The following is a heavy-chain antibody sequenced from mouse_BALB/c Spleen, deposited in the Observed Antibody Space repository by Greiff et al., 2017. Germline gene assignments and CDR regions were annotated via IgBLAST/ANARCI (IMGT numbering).Heavy chain of an antibody. CDR2: IRSKSNNYAT. Sequence: EAGGGLVQPKGSLKLSCAASGFTFNTYAMNRVRQAPGKGLEWVARIRSKSNNYATYYADSVKDRFTISRDDSQSMLYLQLNNLKTEDTAMYYYVRHTRKNYSFFDYWGQGTTLTVSS. J-gene: IGHJ2*01. CDR3: VRHTRKNYSFFDY. CDR1: GFTFNTYA. V-gene: IGHV10-1*02. D-gene: IGHD1-1*01.